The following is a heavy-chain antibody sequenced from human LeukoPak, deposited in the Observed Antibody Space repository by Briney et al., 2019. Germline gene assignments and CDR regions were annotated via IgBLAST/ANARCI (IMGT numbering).Heavy chain of an antibody. D-gene: IGHD5-12*01. V-gene: IGHV4-30-4*01. CDR1: GGSISSGDYY. CDR2: IYYSGST. Sequence: KPSETLSLTCTVSGGSISSGDYYWSWIRQPPGKGLEWIGYIYYSGSTYYNPSLKSRVTISVDTSKNQFSLKLSSVTAADTAVYYCARETPHSGYPRAFDIWGQGTMVTVSS. CDR3: ARETPHSGYPRAFDI. J-gene: IGHJ3*02.